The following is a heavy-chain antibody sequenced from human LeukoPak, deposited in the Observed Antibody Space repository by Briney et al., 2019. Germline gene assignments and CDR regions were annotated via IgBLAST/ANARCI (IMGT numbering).Heavy chain of an antibody. D-gene: IGHD4-23*01. CDR2: TSSSSHPI. V-gene: IGHV3-48*01. J-gene: IGHJ4*02. Sequence: PGGSLRLSCAASGFTFSSYSMNWVRQAPGKGLEWVSYTSSSSHPIYYADSVKSRFTISRDSAKNSLYLKMNSLRAEDTAVYYCARAYGGNPFDYRGQGTLVTVSS. CDR1: GFTFSSYS. CDR3: ARAYGGNPFDY.